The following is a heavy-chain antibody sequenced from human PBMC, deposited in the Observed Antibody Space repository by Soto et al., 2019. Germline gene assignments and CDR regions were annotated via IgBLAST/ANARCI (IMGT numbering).Heavy chain of an antibody. Sequence: SVKVSCKASGGTFSSYAISWVRQAPGQRLEWMGGIIPIFGTANYAQKFQGRVTITADESTSTAYMELSSLRSEDTAVYYCASTGYYDSSGYRGGFFDYWGQGTLVTVSS. D-gene: IGHD3-22*01. V-gene: IGHV1-69*13. CDR3: ASTGYYDSSGYRGGFFDY. J-gene: IGHJ4*02. CDR2: IIPIFGTA. CDR1: GGTFSSYA.